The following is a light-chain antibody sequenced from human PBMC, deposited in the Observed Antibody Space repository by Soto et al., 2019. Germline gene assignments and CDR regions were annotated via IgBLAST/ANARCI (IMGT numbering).Light chain of an antibody. V-gene: IGKV1-39*01. CDR1: QSISSY. CDR2: AAS. J-gene: IGKJ3*01. CDR3: QQGSRFPFT. Sequence: DIQMIQSPSSLSASVGDRVTITCRASQSISSYLNWYQQKPGKAPKVLIYAASSLQSGVPSRFSGSGSGTGFTLTISSLQPEDFAVYFCQQGSRFPFTFGPGTKVDIK.